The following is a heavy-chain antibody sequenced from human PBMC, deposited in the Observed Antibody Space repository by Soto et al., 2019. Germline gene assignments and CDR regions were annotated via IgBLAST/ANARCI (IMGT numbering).Heavy chain of an antibody. V-gene: IGHV3-33*06. D-gene: IGHD4-4*01. Sequence: QVQLVESGGGVVQPGRSLRLSCAASGFTFSHSGMHWVRQAPGKGLEWVAIIWYDGSSKYYADSVKGRFTISRDNSRNTVYLQMNSLRAEDTAVYYCAKDFGTSATTPTPGALDYWGQGTLVTVSS. CDR3: AKDFGTSATTPTPGALDY. J-gene: IGHJ4*02. CDR2: IWYDGSSK. CDR1: GFTFSHSG.